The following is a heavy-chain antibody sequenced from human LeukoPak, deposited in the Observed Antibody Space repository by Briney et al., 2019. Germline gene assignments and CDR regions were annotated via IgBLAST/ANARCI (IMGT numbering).Heavy chain of an antibody. V-gene: IGHV4-30-4*01. CDR3: AVLPGDYYDSSGFSLAFDY. CDR2: IYYSGST. CDR1: GGSISSGDYY. D-gene: IGHD3-22*01. J-gene: IGHJ4*02. Sequence: PSETLSLTCTVSGGSISSGDYYWSWIRQPPGKGLEWIGYIYYSGSTYYNPSLKSRVTISVDTSKNQFSLKLSSVTAADTAVYYCAVLPGDYYDSSGFSLAFDYWGQGTLVTVSS.